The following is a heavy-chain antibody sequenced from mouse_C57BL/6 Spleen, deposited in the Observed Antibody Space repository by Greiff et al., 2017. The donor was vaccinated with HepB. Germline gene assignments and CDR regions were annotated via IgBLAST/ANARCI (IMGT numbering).Heavy chain of an antibody. CDR3: ARSYDYGMDY. V-gene: IGHV1-52*01. Sequence: QVQLQQPGAELVRPGSSVKLSCKASGYTFTSYWMHWVKQRPIQGLEWIGNIDPSDSETHYNQKFKDKATLTVDKSSSTAYMQLSSLTSEDSAVYDCARSYDYGMDYWGQGTSVTVSS. D-gene: IGHD2-4*01. CDR2: IDPSDSET. CDR1: GYTFTSYW. J-gene: IGHJ4*01.